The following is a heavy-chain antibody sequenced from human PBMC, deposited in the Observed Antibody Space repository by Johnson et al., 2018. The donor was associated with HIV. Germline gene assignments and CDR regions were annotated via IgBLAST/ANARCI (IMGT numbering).Heavy chain of an antibody. J-gene: IGHJ3*01. V-gene: IGHV3-30*02. Sequence: QVQLVESGGGLVKPGGSLRLSCAASRFIFSDYYMSWIRQAPGKGLEWVAFIRYDGSNKYYADSVKGRFPISRDNSKNSLYLQMNSLSAEDTALYYCARGRYYDDSSGSDAFDVWGQGTIVTVSS. D-gene: IGHD3-22*01. CDR1: RFIFSDYY. CDR2: IRYDGSNK. CDR3: ARGRYYDDSSGSDAFDV.